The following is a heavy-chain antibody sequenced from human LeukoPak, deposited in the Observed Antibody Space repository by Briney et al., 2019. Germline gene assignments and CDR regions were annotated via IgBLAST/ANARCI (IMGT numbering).Heavy chain of an antibody. CDR3: AREAVASDY. CDR2: IKQDGSDK. V-gene: IGHV3-7*01. Sequence: PGGSLRLSCAASGFTFSGYWMSWVRQAPGKGLEWVAHIKQDGSDKYYTDSVKGRLTISRDNAKNSLFLEVNSLRAEDTAVYYCAREAVASDYWGQGTLVTVSS. D-gene: IGHD6-19*01. J-gene: IGHJ4*02. CDR1: GFTFSGYW.